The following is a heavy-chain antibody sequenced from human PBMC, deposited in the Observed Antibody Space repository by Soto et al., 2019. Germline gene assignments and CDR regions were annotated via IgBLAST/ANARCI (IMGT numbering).Heavy chain of an antibody. J-gene: IGHJ6*03. CDR2: ISGSGGST. CDR3: ANLLIQDDYYYYYMDV. D-gene: IGHD5-18*01. CDR1: GFTFSSYA. V-gene: IGHV3-23*01. Sequence: PGGSLRLSCAASGFTFSSYAMSWVRQAPGKGLEWVSAISGSGGSTYYADSVKGRFTISRDNSKNTLYLQMNSLRAEDTAVYYCANLLIQDDYYYYYMDVWGKGTTVTVSS.